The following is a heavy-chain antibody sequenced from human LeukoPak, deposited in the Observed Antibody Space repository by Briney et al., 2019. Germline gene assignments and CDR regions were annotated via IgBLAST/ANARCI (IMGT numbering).Heavy chain of an antibody. CDR1: GFTFSSYG. J-gene: IGHJ4*02. Sequence: GRSLRLSCAASGFTFSSYGMHWVRQAPGKGLEWVAVIWYGGSNKYYADSVKGRFTISRDNSKNTLYLQMNSLRAEDTALYYCAEGVGEQWLVPQDYWGQGTLVTVSS. V-gene: IGHV3-33*08. D-gene: IGHD6-19*01. CDR2: IWYGGSNK. CDR3: AEGVGEQWLVPQDY.